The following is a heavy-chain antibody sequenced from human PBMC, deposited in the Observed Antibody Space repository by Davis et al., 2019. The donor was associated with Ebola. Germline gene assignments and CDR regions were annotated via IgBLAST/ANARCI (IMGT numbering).Heavy chain of an antibody. Sequence: GESLKISCAASGFTFSSYGMHWVRQAPGKGLEWVAFIRYDGSNKYYADSVKGRFTISRDNSKNTLYLQMNSLRAEDTAVYYCAKDLVIERYYYMDVWGKGTTVTVSS. CDR1: GFTFSSYG. CDR3: AKDLVIERYYYMDV. CDR2: IRYDGSNK. D-gene: IGHD4-23*01. V-gene: IGHV3-30*02. J-gene: IGHJ6*03.